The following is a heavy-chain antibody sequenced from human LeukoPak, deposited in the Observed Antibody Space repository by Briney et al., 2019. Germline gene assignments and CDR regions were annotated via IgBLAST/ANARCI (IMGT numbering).Heavy chain of an antibody. V-gene: IGHV3-72*01. CDR2: TRNKANSYTT. D-gene: IGHD2-2*01. CDR1: GFTFSDHY. Sequence: GGSLRLSCAASGFTFSDHYMDWVRQAPGKGLEWVGRTRNKANSYTTEYAASVKDRFTISRDDSEKSLYLQMNSLKTEDTAVYYCARVRYCSSTTCRGAFDIWGQGTMVTASS. J-gene: IGHJ3*02. CDR3: ARVRYCSSTTCRGAFDI.